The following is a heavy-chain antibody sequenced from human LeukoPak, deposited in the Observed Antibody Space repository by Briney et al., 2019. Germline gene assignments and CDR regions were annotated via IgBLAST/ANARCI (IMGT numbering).Heavy chain of an antibody. CDR3: AKDVSGTVVDMGYFQH. D-gene: IGHD1-1*01. Sequence: PGGSLRLSCAASGFTVSSNYMSWVRQAPGKGLEWVSVIYSGGSTYYADSVKGRFTISRDNSKNTLYLQMNSLRAEDTAVYYCAKDVSGTVVDMGYFQHWGQGTLVTVSS. CDR1: GFTVSSNY. CDR2: IYSGGST. V-gene: IGHV3-66*01. J-gene: IGHJ1*01.